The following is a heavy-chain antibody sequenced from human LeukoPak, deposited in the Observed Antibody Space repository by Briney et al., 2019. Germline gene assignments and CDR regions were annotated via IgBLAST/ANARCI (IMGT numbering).Heavy chain of an antibody. J-gene: IGHJ4*02. Sequence: HSGGSLRLSCAASGFTFSSYEMNWVRQAPGKGLEWVSYISSSGSTIYYADSVKGRFTISRDKAKNSLYLQMNSLRAEDTAVYYCARAGVDYYDSSGYYPGGHIDYWGQGTLVTVSS. CDR1: GFTFSSYE. D-gene: IGHD3-22*01. CDR2: ISSSGSTI. V-gene: IGHV3-48*03. CDR3: ARAGVDYYDSSGYYPGGHIDY.